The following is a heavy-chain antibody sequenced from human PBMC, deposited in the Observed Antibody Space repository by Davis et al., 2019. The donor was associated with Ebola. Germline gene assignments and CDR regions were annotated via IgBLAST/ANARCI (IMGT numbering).Heavy chain of an antibody. D-gene: IGHD2-2*02. CDR2: INHSGST. CDR3: ARLPRGRYCSSTSCYMGYYYYYGMDV. V-gene: IGHV4-39*07. CDR1: CGSVSSGSYY. J-gene: IGHJ6*02. Sequence: SETLSLPCTVSCGSVSSGSYYWSWIRQPPGKGLEWIGEINHSGSTNYNPSLKSRVTISVDTSKNQFSLKLSSVTAADTAVYYCARLPRGRYCSSTSCYMGYYYYYGMDVWGQGTTVTVSS.